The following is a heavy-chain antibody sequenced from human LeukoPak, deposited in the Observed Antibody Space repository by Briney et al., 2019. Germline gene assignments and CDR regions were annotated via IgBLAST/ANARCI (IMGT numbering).Heavy chain of an antibody. J-gene: IGHJ5*02. Sequence: ASVKVSCKASGYTFTSYGISWVRQAPGQGLEWMGWIGAYNGNTNYTQKLQGRVTMATDTSTSTAYMELRSLRSDDTAVYYCASCWQGCDPWGQGTLVTVSS. CDR2: IGAYNGNT. CDR3: ASCWQGCDP. V-gene: IGHV1-18*01. CDR1: GYTFTSYG. D-gene: IGHD2-21*01.